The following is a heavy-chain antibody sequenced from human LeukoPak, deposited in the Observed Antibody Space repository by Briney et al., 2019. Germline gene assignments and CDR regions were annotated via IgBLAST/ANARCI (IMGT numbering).Heavy chain of an antibody. Sequence: GGSLRLSCAASGFTFSDYYMSWIRQAPGKGLEWVSYISSSGSTIYYADSVKGRFTISRDNAKNSLYLQMNSLRAEDTAVYYCARDGCGSTSCYLPGAFDPWGQGTLVTVSS. CDR1: GFTFSDYY. CDR2: ISSSGSTI. D-gene: IGHD2-2*01. V-gene: IGHV3-11*01. J-gene: IGHJ5*02. CDR3: ARDGCGSTSCYLPGAFDP.